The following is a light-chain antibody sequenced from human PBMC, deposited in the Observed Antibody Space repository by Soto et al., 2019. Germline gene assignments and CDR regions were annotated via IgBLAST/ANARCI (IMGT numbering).Light chain of an antibody. V-gene: IGKV3D-15*01. Sequence: EIVMTQSPATLSVSPGERATLSCRASQSVSSNLAWYQQKPGQAPSLLIYGASNRATGIQDRFSGSGSGTEFTLTIRSLQPDDFATYYCKHYNSYSEAFGQGTKVDIK. CDR1: QSVSSN. J-gene: IGKJ1*01. CDR3: KHYNSYSEA. CDR2: GAS.